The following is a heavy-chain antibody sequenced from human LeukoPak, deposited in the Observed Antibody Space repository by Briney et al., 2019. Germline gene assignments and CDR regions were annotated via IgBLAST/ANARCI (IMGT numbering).Heavy chain of an antibody. CDR3: ARDNCSGGSCYLD. Sequence: SETLSLTCTVSGGPISSSSYYWGWIRQPPGKGLEWIGNIYYSGSMYWNLSLKSRVTISIDTSKKQFSLKLNSVTAADTAVYYCARDNCSGGSCYLDWGQGTLVTVSS. CDR2: IYYSGSM. CDR1: GGPISSSSYY. V-gene: IGHV4-39*07. D-gene: IGHD2-15*01. J-gene: IGHJ4*02.